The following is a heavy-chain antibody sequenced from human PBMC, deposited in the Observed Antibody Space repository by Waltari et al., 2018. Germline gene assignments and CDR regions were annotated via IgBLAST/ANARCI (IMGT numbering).Heavy chain of an antibody. D-gene: IGHD3-10*01. J-gene: IGHJ4*02. CDR3: ARVSRGVQGDY. Sequence: QVPLVQSGAEVKKPGSSVQVSCKASAGNFSRCAISGVRQAPGQGLEWMGGIIPIFGTANYAQKFQGRVTITADKSTSTAYMELSSLRSEDTAVYYCARVSRGVQGDYWGQGTLVTVSS. V-gene: IGHV1-69*14. CDR2: IIPIFGTA. CDR1: AGNFSRCA.